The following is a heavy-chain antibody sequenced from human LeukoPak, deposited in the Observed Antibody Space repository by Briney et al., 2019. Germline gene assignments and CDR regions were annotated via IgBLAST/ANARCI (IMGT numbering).Heavy chain of an antibody. J-gene: IGHJ2*01. Sequence: GASVKVSCKASGYTFTGYYMHWVRQAPGQGLEWMGWINPNSGGTNYAQKFQGRVTMTRDMSTSTVYMELSSLRSEDTAVYYCARGAWELLRSSDWYFDLWGRGTLVTVSS. V-gene: IGHV1-2*02. CDR3: ARGAWELLRSSDWYFDL. D-gene: IGHD1-26*01. CDR2: INPNSGGT. CDR1: GYTFTGYY.